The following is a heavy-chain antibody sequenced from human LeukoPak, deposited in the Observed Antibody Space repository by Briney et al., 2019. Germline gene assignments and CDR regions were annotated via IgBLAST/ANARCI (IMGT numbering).Heavy chain of an antibody. CDR2: IYPGDSDT. V-gene: IGHV5-51*01. Sequence: GESLRISCKGSGYSFTDYWIGCVGQMPGKSLEWMGAIYPGDSDTKYGPAFQGQASTSVDTSLNTTYLQRRSMKASDTAMYYCARDGNTMTSGHGFDIWGQGTMVTVSS. D-gene: IGHD2/OR15-2a*01. CDR1: GYSFTDYW. CDR3: ARDGNTMTSGHGFDI. J-gene: IGHJ3*02.